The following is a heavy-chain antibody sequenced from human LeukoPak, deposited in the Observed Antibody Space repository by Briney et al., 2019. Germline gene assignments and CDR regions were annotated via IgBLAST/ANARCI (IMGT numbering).Heavy chain of an antibody. CDR2: ISSSSSYI. CDR1: GFTFSSYS. D-gene: IGHD4-11*01. J-gene: IGHJ6*03. CDR3: ARDRVNNYYYMDV. V-gene: IGHV3-21*01. Sequence: GGSLRLSCADSGFTFSSYSMNRVRQAPGKGLEWVSSISSSSSYIYYADLVKGRFTISRDNAKNSLYLQMNSLRAEDTAVYYCARDRVNNYYYMDVWGKGTTVTISS.